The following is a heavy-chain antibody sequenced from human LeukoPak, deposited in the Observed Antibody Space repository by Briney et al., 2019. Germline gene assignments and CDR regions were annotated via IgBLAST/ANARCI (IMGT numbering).Heavy chain of an antibody. CDR2: MNPNSGNT. D-gene: IGHD1-26*01. J-gene: IGHJ3*02. CDR3: ARERTPRWDDAFDI. V-gene: IGHV1-8*01. CDR1: GYTFTSYD. Sequence: GASVKVSCKASGYTFTSYDINWVRQATGQGLEWMGWMNPNSGNTGYAQKFQGRVTMTRNTSISTAYMELSSLRSEDTAVYYCARERTPRWDDAFDIWGQGTMVTVSS.